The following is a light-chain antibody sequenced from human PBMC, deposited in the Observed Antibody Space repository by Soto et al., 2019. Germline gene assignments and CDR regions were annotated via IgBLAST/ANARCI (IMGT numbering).Light chain of an antibody. Sequence: LTQGPPTLSVSPGEKATVSCRASQSVSSNLAWYQQKPGQAPRLLIYGASSRATGIPDRFSGSGSGTDFTLTISRLEPEDFAVYYCQQYGSSPWTFGQGTKVDI. V-gene: IGKV3-20*01. CDR2: GAS. CDR1: QSVSSN. J-gene: IGKJ1*01. CDR3: QQYGSSPWT.